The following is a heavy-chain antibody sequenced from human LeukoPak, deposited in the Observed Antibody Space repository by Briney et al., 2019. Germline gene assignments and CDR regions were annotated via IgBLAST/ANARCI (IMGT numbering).Heavy chain of an antibody. V-gene: IGHV3-30-3*01. CDR2: ISYDGSNK. CDR3: ARGGGNCLDY. J-gene: IGHJ4*02. D-gene: IGHD3-16*01. CDR1: GFTFNNYP. Sequence: GGSLRLSCAASGFTFNNYPMPWVRQAPGKGLEWVAVISYDGSNKYYADSVKGRFTISRNNSKNTLYLQMNSLRAEDTAVYYCARGGGNCLDYWGQGTLVAVSS.